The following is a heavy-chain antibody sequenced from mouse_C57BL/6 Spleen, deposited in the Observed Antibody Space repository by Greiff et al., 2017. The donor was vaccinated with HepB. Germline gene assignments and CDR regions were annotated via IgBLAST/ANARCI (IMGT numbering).Heavy chain of an antibody. CDR1: GYTFTSYW. J-gene: IGHJ2*01. D-gene: IGHD1-1*01. V-gene: IGHV1-61*01. Sequence: QVHVKQPGAELVRPGSSVKLSCKASGYTFTSYWMDWVKQRPGQGLEWIGNIYPSDSETHYNQKFKDKATLTVDKSSSTAYMQLSSLTSEDSAVYYCARGFYYGSSYGYFDYWGQGTTLTVSS. CDR2: IYPSDSET. CDR3: ARGFYYGSSYGYFDY.